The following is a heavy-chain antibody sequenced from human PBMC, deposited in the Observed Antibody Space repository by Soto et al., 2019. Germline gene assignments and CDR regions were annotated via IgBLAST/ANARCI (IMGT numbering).Heavy chain of an antibody. D-gene: IGHD6-13*01. V-gene: IGHV3-30-3*01. CDR1: GFTFSSYA. CDR3: ARAVQLGYFDY. Sequence: GGSLRLSCAASGFTFSSYAMHGARQAPGKGLEWVAVISYDGSNKYYADSVKGRFTISRDNSKNTLYLQMNSLRAEDTAVYYCARAVQLGYFDYWGQGTLVTVSS. CDR2: ISYDGSNK. J-gene: IGHJ4*02.